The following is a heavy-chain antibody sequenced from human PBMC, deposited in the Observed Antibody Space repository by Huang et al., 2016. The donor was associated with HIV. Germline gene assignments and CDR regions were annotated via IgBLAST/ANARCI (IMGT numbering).Heavy chain of an antibody. CDR3: TAGWGGYYPY. J-gene: IGHJ4*02. CDR2: IYWDDDK. Sequence: QITLKESGPTLVKPTQTLTLTCTFSGFSLNTSGVAVGWIRQPPGKALEGLALIYWDDDKRYRPSLKNRVTINKYTSKNQVVLTMTKLNPVDTATYFCTAGWGGYYPYWGQGALVTVSS. V-gene: IGHV2-5*02. D-gene: IGHD3-3*01. CDR1: GFSLNTSGVA.